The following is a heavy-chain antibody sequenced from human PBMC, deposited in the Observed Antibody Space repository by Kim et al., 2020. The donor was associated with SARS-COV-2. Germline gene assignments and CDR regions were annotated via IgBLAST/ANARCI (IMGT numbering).Heavy chain of an antibody. D-gene: IGHD1-26*01. Sequence: SETLSLTCTVSGGSISSSSYYWGWIRQPPGKGLEWIGSIYYSGSTYYNPSLKSRVTISVDTSKNQFSLKLSSVTAADTAVYYCARPTYSGRRATWFDPWGQGTLVTVSS. CDR2: IYYSGST. CDR3: ARPTYSGRRATWFDP. J-gene: IGHJ5*02. CDR1: GGSISSSSYY. V-gene: IGHV4-39*01.